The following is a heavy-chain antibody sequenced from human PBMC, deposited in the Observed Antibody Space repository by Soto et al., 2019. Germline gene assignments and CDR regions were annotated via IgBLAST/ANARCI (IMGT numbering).Heavy chain of an antibody. V-gene: IGHV4-39*01. CDR3: ARAIYGYYYYGMDV. D-gene: IGHD4-17*01. Sequence: SETLSLTCSVSGDSVSSGRYFWSWIRQSPVKGLEWIGSIYYSGSTYYNPSLKSRVTISVDTSKNQFSLKLSSVTAADTAVYYCARAIYGYYYYGMDVWGQGTTVTVSS. CDR1: GDSVSSGRYF. J-gene: IGHJ6*02. CDR2: IYYSGST.